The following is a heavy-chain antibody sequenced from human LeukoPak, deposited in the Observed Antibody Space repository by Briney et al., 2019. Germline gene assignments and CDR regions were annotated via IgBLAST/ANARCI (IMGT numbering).Heavy chain of an antibody. J-gene: IGHJ3*02. V-gene: IGHV4-4*09. D-gene: IGHD1-26*01. CDR3: ARHLGGSRAFDI. Sequence: SETLSLTCTVSGGSISSYYWSWIRQPPGKGLEWIGYIYTSGSTNYNPSLKSRATISVDTSKNQFSLKLSSVTAADTAVYYCARHLGGSRAFDIWGQGTMVTVSS. CDR2: IYTSGST. CDR1: GGSISSYY.